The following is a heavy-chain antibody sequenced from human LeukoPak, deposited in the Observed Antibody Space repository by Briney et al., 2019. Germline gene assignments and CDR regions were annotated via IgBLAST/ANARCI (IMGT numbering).Heavy chain of an antibody. CDR2: INPNNGGT. CDR1: GYTFTDYY. CDR3: AGGISTRHFYYGMDV. D-gene: IGHD4-17*01. V-gene: IGHV1-2*02. Sequence: ASVKVSCKASGYTFTDYYIHWVRQAPGQGLEWMGWINPNNGGTNSAQNFQGRVTVTRDTSSSTVYMELSRLRSDDTAVFYCAGGISTRHFYYGMDVWGQGTTVTVSS. J-gene: IGHJ6*02.